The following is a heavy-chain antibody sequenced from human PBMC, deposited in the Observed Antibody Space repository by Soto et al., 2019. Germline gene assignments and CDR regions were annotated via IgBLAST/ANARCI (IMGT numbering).Heavy chain of an antibody. Sequence: QITLKESGPTLVKPTQTLTLTCTFSGFSLSTSGVAVGWIRQPPGKALEWLALIYWDDDKRYSPSMKGRLTITREPPKIQVVLIMTNMDPEDTATYYCAHRLTANAFDIWGQGTMVTVSS. CDR2: IYWDDDK. V-gene: IGHV2-5*02. J-gene: IGHJ3*02. D-gene: IGHD2-21*02. CDR3: AHRLTANAFDI. CDR1: GFSLSTSGVA.